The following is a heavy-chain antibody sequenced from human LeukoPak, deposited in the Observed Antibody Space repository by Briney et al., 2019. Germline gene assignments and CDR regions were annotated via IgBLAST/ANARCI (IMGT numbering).Heavy chain of an antibody. V-gene: IGHV3-23*01. CDR2: IKASGTST. J-gene: IGHJ4*02. Sequence: GGSLRLSCAVSGFTFSNYAMSWVRQAPEKGLEWVSAIKASGTSTYYTDSVKGRFTISRDNSENTLCLQMNSLRAEDTAVYYCAKAVYIGNYGDYYFDYWGQGTLVTVSS. D-gene: IGHD1-26*01. CDR3: AKAVYIGNYGDYYFDY. CDR1: GFTFSNYA.